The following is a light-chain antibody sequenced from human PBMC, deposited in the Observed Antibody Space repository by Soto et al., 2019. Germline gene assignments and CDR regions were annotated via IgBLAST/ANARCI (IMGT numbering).Light chain of an antibody. CDR2: GAS. CDR3: QQLNSFPIP. V-gene: IGKV1-9*01. CDR1: QGISSF. J-gene: IGKJ3*01. Sequence: IQLTQSPSSLSASVGDRVTITCRAIQGISSFLAWYQQKPGKAPKLLIYGASTLQSGVPSRFSGSGSGTDITLTIGSLQPEDFATYYCQQLNSFPIPFGPGTKVDIK.